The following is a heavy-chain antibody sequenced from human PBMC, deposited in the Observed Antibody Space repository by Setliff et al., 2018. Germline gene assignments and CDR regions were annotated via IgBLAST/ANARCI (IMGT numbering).Heavy chain of an antibody. D-gene: IGHD2-15*01. Sequence: ASVKVSCKASGYTFTSYAMHWVRQAHGQRLEWMGWINAGNGNTKYSQKFQGRVTITRDTSASTAYMELSSLRSEDTAVYYCARDGGYCSGGSCYGLDYWGQGTLVTVSS. V-gene: IGHV1-3*01. CDR3: ARDGGYCSGGSCYGLDY. CDR1: GYTFTSYA. J-gene: IGHJ4*02. CDR2: INAGNGNT.